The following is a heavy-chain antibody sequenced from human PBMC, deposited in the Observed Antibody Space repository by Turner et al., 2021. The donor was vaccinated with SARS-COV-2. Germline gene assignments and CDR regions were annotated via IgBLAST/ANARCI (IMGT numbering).Heavy chain of an antibody. CDR3: ATRTVDLSGSYYCFDY. CDR2: IYYSGST. V-gene: IGHV4-39*01. Sequence: QLQLQESGPGLVKPSETLSLTCTVHGGSISSSSYYWGWIRQPPGKGLEWMGSIYYSGSTYYNPSLKSRVTISVDTSKNQFSLKLSSVTAADTAVYYCATRTVDLSGSYYCFDYWGQGTLVTVSS. J-gene: IGHJ4*02. D-gene: IGHD1-26*01. CDR1: GGSISSSSYY.